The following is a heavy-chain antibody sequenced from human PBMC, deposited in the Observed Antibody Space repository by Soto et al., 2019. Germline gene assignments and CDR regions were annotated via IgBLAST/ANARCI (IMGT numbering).Heavy chain of an antibody. CDR1: GFSLSTSGVG. CDR2: IYWDDDK. Sequence: QITLKESGPTLVKPTQTLTLTCTFSGFSLSTSGVGVGWIRQPPGKALEWLALIYWDDDKRYSPSLKSRLTITNDTSNNQVVLTMTNMDPVDTATYYCAHMLYDVWGSYRYSTSDYWGQGTLVTVSS. J-gene: IGHJ4*02. V-gene: IGHV2-5*02. D-gene: IGHD3-16*02. CDR3: AHMLYDVWGSYRYSTSDY.